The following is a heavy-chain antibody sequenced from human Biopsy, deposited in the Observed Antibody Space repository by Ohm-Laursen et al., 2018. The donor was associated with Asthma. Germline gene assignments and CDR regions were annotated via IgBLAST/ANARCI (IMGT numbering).Heavy chain of an antibody. CDR2: IKHIS. Sequence: ASVKVSCKASGYTFSSYQMHWGRQAPGQGLEWLGMIKHISEYAQKFQGRVTMTRDTSIDTAYMELSRLTSDDTAVYFCARAPQPQNYGSGNAQYGLDVWGQGTPVAVSS. V-gene: IGHV1-2*02. CDR1: GYTFSSYQ. J-gene: IGHJ6*02. D-gene: IGHD3-10*01. CDR3: ARAPQPQNYGSGNAQYGLDV.